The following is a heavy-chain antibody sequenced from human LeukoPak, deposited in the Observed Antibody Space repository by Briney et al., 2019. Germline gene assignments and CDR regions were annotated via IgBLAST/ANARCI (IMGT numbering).Heavy chain of an antibody. D-gene: IGHD6-19*01. CDR1: GYSISSGYQ. Sequence: SETLSLTCNVSGYSISSGYQWGWIRQPPEKGLEWIGSIYHSGSTYYNPSLKSRVTISVDTSKKQFSLKLTSVTAADTAMYYCASIYSSGFYFDYWGQGILVSVSS. V-gene: IGHV4-38-2*02. CDR2: IYHSGST. J-gene: IGHJ4*02. CDR3: ASIYSSGFYFDY.